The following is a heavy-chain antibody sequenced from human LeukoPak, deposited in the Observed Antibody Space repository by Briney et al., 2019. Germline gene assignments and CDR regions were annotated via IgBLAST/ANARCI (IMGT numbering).Heavy chain of an antibody. D-gene: IGHD3-10*01. CDR1: GFTFSSYA. V-gene: IGHV3-23*01. Sequence: GSLRLSCAASGFTFSSYAMSWVRQAPGKGLEWVSAISGSGGSTYYADSVKGRFTISRDNSKNTLYLQMNSLRAEDTAVYYCAKDDYLGEYGGLNYAFDIWGQGTMVTVSS. J-gene: IGHJ3*02. CDR2: ISGSGGST. CDR3: AKDDYLGEYGGLNYAFDI.